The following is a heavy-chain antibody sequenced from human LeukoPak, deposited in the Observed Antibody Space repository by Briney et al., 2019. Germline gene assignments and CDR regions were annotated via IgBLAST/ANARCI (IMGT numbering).Heavy chain of an antibody. CDR1: GFTFSSYW. Sequence: SGGSLRLSCAASGFTFSSYWMSWVRQAPGKGLEWVANIKQDGSEKYYVDSVKGRFTISRDNAKNSLYLQMNSLRAEDTAVYYCSRDRIAAAGIGWFDPWGQGTLVTVSS. CDR2: IKQDGSEK. CDR3: SRDRIAAAGIGWFDP. V-gene: IGHV3-7*01. D-gene: IGHD6-13*01. J-gene: IGHJ5*02.